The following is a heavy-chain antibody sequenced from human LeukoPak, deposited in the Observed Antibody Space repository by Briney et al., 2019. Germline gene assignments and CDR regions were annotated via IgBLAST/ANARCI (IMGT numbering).Heavy chain of an antibody. D-gene: IGHD1-26*01. J-gene: IGHJ4*02. Sequence: SETLSLTCTVSGGSISSYYWSWIRQPPGKGLEWIGYIYTSGSTNYNPSLKSRVTISVDTSKNQFSLKLSSVTAADTAVYYCARRSWRVYYFDYWGQGTLVTVSS. CDR3: ARRSWRVYYFDY. V-gene: IGHV4-4*09. CDR2: IYTSGST. CDR1: GGSISSYY.